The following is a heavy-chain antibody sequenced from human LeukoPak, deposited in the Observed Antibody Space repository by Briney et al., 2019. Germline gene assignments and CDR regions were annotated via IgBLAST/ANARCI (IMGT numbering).Heavy chain of an antibody. CDR2: ISYDGSNK. CDR3: AKAGGRFHLPFDP. D-gene: IGHD3-16*01. J-gene: IGHJ5*02. V-gene: IGHV3-30-3*01. Sequence: AGRSLRLSCAASGFTFSSYAMHWVRQAPGKGLEWVAVISYDGSNKYYADSVKGRFTISRGNSKNTLYLQMNSLRAEDTAVYYCAKAGGRFHLPFDPWGQGTLVTVTS. CDR1: GFTFSSYA.